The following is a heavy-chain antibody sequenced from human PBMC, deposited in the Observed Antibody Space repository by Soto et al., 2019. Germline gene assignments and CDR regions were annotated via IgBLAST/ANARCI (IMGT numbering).Heavy chain of an antibody. CDR2: IGGRGNSA. Sequence: GGSLRLSCAASGFIFTNYAMNWVRQAPGKGLEWVSVIGGRGNSAYYADPVQGRFTISRDNSKNTLSLQMSSLTADDTAIYYCVREGRGSFDFWGRGTMVTVSS. D-gene: IGHD5-12*01. CDR3: VREGRGSFDF. V-gene: IGHV3-23*01. J-gene: IGHJ3*01. CDR1: GFIFTNYA.